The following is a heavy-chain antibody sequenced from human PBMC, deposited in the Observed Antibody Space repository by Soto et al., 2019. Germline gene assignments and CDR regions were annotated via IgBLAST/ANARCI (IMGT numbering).Heavy chain of an antibody. CDR3: ARVVPIAAAVGWFDP. CDR1: GCTFSSYA. D-gene: IGHD6-13*01. V-gene: IGHV1-69*13. Sequence: SVKVSCKASGCTFSSYAISWVRQAPGQGLEWMGGIIPIFGTANYAQKFQGRVTITADESTSTAYMELSSLRSEDTAVYYCARVVPIAAAVGWFDPWGQGTLVTVS. CDR2: IIPIFGTA. J-gene: IGHJ5*02.